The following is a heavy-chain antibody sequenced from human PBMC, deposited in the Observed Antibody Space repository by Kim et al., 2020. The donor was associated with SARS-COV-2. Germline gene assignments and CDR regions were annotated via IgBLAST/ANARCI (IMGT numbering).Heavy chain of an antibody. Sequence: GGSLRLSCAASGFTFSNAGMNWVRQAPGKGLEWVGRIKSKSDGGKTDYAAPVKCEFSITRDDTKNRLYLQMNNLRAEDTAVYYCATGGVLQRYSTTPYGGQGSPLTLPS. J-gene: IGHJ4*02. D-gene: IGHD6-13*01. CDR3: ATGGVLQRYSTTPY. V-gene: IGHV3-15*01. CDR1: GFTFSNAG. CDR2: IKSKSDGGKT.